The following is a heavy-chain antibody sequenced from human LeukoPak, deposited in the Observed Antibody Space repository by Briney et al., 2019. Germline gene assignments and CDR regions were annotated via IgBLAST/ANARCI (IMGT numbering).Heavy chain of an antibody. V-gene: IGHV1-18*01. Sequence: ASVKVSCNASGYTFTSSDISWVRQAPGQGLEWMGWISTDSGNTNYAQKLQGRVTMTTDTSTGTAYMELRSLRSADTAVYYCARDRLGDPDSPPDHDAFDLWGQGTMVTVSS. D-gene: IGHD3-16*01. J-gene: IGHJ3*01. CDR1: GYTFTSSD. CDR2: ISTDSGNT. CDR3: ARDRLGDPDSPPDHDAFDL.